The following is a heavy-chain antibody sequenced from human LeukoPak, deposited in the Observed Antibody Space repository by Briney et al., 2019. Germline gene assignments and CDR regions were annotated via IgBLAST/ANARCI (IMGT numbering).Heavy chain of an antibody. CDR1: GGSISSGSYY. CDR2: IYTSGST. V-gene: IGHV4-61*02. Sequence: PSETLSLTCTVSGGSISSGSYYWSWIRQPAGKGLEWIGRIYTSGSTNYNPSLKSRVTISVDTSKNQFSLKLSSVTAADTAVYYCAREQVATLPYYYYYMDVWGKGTTVTVSS. J-gene: IGHJ6*03. D-gene: IGHD2-15*01. CDR3: AREQVATLPYYYYYMDV.